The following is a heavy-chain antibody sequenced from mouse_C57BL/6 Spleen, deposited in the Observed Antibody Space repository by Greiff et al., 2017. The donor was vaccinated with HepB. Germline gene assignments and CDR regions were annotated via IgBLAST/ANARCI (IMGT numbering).Heavy chain of an antibody. J-gene: IGHJ3*01. CDR3: ARAYGSSWFAY. CDR2: INPNNGGT. D-gene: IGHD1-1*01. Sequence: EVKLMESGPELVKPGASVKMSCKASGYTFTDYNMHWVKQSHGKSLEWIGYINPNNGGTSYNQKFKGKATLTVNKSSSTAYMELRSLTSEDSAVYYCARAYGSSWFAYWGQGTLVTVSA. V-gene: IGHV1-22*01. CDR1: GYTFTDYN.